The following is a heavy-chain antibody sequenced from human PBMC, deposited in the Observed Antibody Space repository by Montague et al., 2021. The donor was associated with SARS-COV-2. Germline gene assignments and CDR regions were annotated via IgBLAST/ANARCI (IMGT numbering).Heavy chain of an antibody. CDR3: ARRYDFYRAEAFDV. Sequence: PALVKPTQTLTLTCTFSGFSLSTSAMCVSWIRQPPGKALEWLALIYWDGDQRYSPSLKTRVTITKDTSRNRVVLTMTNLDPVDTATYYCARRYDFYRAEAFDVWGQGTMVTVSS. D-gene: IGHD3-3*01. CDR2: IYWDGDQ. CDR1: GFSLSTSAMC. V-gene: IGHV2-5*08. J-gene: IGHJ3*01.